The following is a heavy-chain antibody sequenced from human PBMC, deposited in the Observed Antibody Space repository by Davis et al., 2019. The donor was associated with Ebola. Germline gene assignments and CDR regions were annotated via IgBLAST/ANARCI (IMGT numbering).Heavy chain of an antibody. D-gene: IGHD6-19*01. CDR1: GFTVSSNH. Sequence: GGSLRLSCAASGFTVSSNHMSWVRQAPGKRLEWVSVIYDQSTAYADSVRGRFIISRDKSNNTLYLEMNSLRVDDTAVYYCATTQWLREFDNWGQGTLVTVSS. V-gene: IGHV3-53*05. CDR3: ATTQWLREFDN. J-gene: IGHJ4*02. CDR2: IYDQST.